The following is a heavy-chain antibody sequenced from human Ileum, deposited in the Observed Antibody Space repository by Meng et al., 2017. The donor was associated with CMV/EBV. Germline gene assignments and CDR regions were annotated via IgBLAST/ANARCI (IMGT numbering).Heavy chain of an antibody. D-gene: IGHD5-12*01. V-gene: IGHV3-43*01. CDR1: GFTVDDYT. J-gene: IGHJ4*02. CDR2: ISWDGGST. CDR3: AKGGGYSGYDYFDY. Sequence: ESLKISCAASGFTVDDYTMHWVRQAPGKGLEWVSLISWDGGSTYYADPVKCRFTISRDNSKTSLYLQMNSLRTEDTALYYCAKGGGYSGYDYFDYWGQGTLVTVSS.